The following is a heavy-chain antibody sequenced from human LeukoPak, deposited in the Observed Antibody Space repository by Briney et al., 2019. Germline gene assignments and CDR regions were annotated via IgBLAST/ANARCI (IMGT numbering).Heavy chain of an antibody. V-gene: IGHV3-30*18. Sequence: GGSLRLSCAASGFTFSSYGMHWVRQAPGKGLEGVAVISYDGSNKYYADSVKGRFTISRDNSKNTLYLQMNSLRAEDTAVYYCAKDGEDIVVVPAAKGDYYYGMDVWGKGTTVTVSS. J-gene: IGHJ6*04. D-gene: IGHD2-2*01. CDR2: ISYDGSNK. CDR3: AKDGEDIVVVPAAKGDYYYGMDV. CDR1: GFTFSSYG.